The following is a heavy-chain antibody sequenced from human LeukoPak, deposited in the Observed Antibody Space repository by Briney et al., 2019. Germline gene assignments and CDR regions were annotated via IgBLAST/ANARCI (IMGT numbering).Heavy chain of an antibody. CDR3: AKDYGSGSFFLYFDY. CDR1: GFTFSSYW. CDR2: INSDGSST. D-gene: IGHD3-10*01. Sequence: GGSLRLSCAASGFTFSSYWMHWVRQAPGKGLVWVSRINSDGSSTSYADSVKGRFTISRDNAKNSLYLQMNSLRAEDTALYYCAKDYGSGSFFLYFDYWGQGTLVTVSS. V-gene: IGHV3-74*01. J-gene: IGHJ4*02.